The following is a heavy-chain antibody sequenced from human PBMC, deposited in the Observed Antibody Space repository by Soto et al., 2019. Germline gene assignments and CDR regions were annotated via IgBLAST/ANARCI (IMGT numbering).Heavy chain of an antibody. CDR2: ISAYNANT. J-gene: IGHJ4*02. Sequence: QVQLVQSGAEVKKPGASVKVSCKASGDTFTSYGISWVRQAPGQGLEWIGWISAYNANTNYAQKLQGRVTMTTDTSTSTAYMELRSLRSDDTAVYYCARGEGDSSGYYSEYYFDYWGQGTLVTVSS. V-gene: IGHV1-18*01. D-gene: IGHD3-22*01. CDR1: GDTFTSYG. CDR3: ARGEGDSSGYYSEYYFDY.